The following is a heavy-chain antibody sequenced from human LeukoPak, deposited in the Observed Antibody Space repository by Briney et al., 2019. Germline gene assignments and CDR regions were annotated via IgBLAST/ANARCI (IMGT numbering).Heavy chain of an antibody. Sequence: GGSLKLSRAGSGFTFSSYGMHWVRPAPGKGLEWVAVIWYDGSNKYYADSVKGRFTISRDNSKNPLYLQMNSLRDEETAVYYCARGRQLVRGIAVAGTDYWGQGTLVTVSS. CDR3: ARGRQLVRGIAVAGTDY. J-gene: IGHJ4*02. V-gene: IGHV3-33*01. D-gene: IGHD6-19*01. CDR2: IWYDGSNK. CDR1: GFTFSSYG.